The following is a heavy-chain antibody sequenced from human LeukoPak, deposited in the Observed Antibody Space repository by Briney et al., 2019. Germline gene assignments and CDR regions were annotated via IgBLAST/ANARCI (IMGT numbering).Heavy chain of an antibody. CDR3: ARAIDCSGGSCYDP. V-gene: IGHV4-4*02. D-gene: IGHD2-15*01. J-gene: IGHJ5*02. CDR1: GGSIISSNW. CDR2: IYHSGST. Sequence: SETLSLTCAVPGGSIISSNWWSWVRQPPGKGLEWIGEIYHSGSTNYNPSLKSRVTISVDKSKNQFSLKLSSVTAADTAVYYCARAIDCSGGSCYDPWGQETLVTVSS.